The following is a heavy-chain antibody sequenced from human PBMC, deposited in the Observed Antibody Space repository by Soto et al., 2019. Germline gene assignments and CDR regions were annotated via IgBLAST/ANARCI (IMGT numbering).Heavy chain of an antibody. V-gene: IGHV3-7*01. CDR1: GFIFGSHW. CDR3: ARTIVISGVIIFYFDS. J-gene: IGHJ4*02. D-gene: IGHD3-3*01. CDR2: IKEDGGQK. Sequence: EVQLVESGGGLGQPGGSLRLSCAASGFIFGSHWMTWVRQAPGKGLEWVAFIKEDGGQKYSADSVKGRFAISRDNAKNSLVLQMISLRAEDTAMYFCARTIVISGVIIFYFDSWGQGTLVTGSS.